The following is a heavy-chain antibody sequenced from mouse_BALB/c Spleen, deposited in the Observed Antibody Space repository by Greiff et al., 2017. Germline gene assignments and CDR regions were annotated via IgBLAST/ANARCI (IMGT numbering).Heavy chain of an antibody. CDR1: GYTFTSYW. CDR3: TLITTVVNFDV. J-gene: IGHJ1*01. Sequence: LQQPGSELVRPGASVKLSCKASGYTFTSYWMHWVKQRPGQGLEWIGNIYPGSGSTNYDEKFKSKATLTVDTSSSTAYMQLSSLTSEDSAVYYCTLITTVVNFDVWGAGTTVTVSS. CDR2: IYPGSGST. D-gene: IGHD1-1*01. V-gene: IGHV1S22*01.